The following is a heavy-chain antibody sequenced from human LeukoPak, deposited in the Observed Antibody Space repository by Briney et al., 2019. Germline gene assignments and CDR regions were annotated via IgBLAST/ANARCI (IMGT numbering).Heavy chain of an antibody. V-gene: IGHV3-53*01. Sequence: GGSLRLSCAASGFTFSSYSMSWVRQAPGKGLEWVSVIYSGGSTYYADSVKGRFTISRDNSKNTLYLQMNSLRAEDTAVYYCARDKGTNGAFDIWGQGTMVTVSS. D-gene: IGHD1/OR15-1a*01. CDR1: GFTFSSYS. CDR2: IYSGGST. J-gene: IGHJ3*02. CDR3: ARDKGTNGAFDI.